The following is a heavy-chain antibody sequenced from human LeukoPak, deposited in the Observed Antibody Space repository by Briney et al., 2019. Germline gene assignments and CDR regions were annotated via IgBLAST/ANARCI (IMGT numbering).Heavy chain of an antibody. CDR3: AKDRAHYYDSSGLNY. Sequence: GGSLRLSCAASGFTFSSYGMHWVRQAPGKELEWVAVIWYDGSNKYYADSVKGRFTISRDNSKNTLYLQMNSLRAEDTAVYYCAKDRAHYYDSSGLNYWGQGTLVTVSS. CDR2: IWYDGSNK. J-gene: IGHJ4*02. CDR1: GFTFSSYG. D-gene: IGHD3-22*01. V-gene: IGHV3-33*06.